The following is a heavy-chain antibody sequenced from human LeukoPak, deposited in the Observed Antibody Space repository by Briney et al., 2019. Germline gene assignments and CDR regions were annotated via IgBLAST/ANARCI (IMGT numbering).Heavy chain of an antibody. D-gene: IGHD6-13*01. J-gene: IGHJ4*02. V-gene: IGHV3-9*01. CDR1: GFTFDHYA. CDR2: LTWNGTII. CDR3: AKDTQNRVRRIAAAGTVDY. Sequence: GGSLRLSCAASGFTFDHYAMHWVRQAPGKGLEWVSGLTWNGTIIDYADSVKGRFTISRDNAKNSLYLQMNSLRAEDTALYYCAKDTQNRVRRIAAAGTVDYWGQGTLVTVSS.